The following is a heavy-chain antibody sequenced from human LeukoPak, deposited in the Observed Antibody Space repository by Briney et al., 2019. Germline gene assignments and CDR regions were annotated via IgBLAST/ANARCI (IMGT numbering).Heavy chain of an antibody. J-gene: IGHJ4*02. Sequence: SQTLSLTCTVSGGSISSGGSYWSWIRQHPGKGLEWIGYIYYSGSTYYNPSLKSRVTISVDTSKNQFSLKLSSVTAADTAVYYCATAGYYGSGSTYLDYWGQGTLVTVSS. CDR2: IYYSGST. CDR1: GGSISSGGSY. D-gene: IGHD3-10*01. CDR3: ATAGYYGSGSTYLDY. V-gene: IGHV4-31*03.